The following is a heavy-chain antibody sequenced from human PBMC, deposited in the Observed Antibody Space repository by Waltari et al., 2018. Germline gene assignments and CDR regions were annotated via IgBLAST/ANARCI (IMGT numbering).Heavy chain of an antibody. Sequence: EVQLLQSGGGLVQPGGSLGLAGAASGFTFSRYSMSWFRQAPGKGLEWVSAISGGGQTTLYADSVKGRFSISRDNSKNTLSLQVSSLRAEDSAVYYCAKRLLEPQVGAFDVWGQGTMVTVSS. D-gene: IGHD3-3*01. CDR3: AKRLLEPQVGAFDV. V-gene: IGHV3-23*01. CDR2: ISGGGQTT. CDR1: GFTFSRYS. J-gene: IGHJ3*01.